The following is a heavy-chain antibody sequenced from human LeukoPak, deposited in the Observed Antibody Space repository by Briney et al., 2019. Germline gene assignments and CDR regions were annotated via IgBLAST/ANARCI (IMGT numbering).Heavy chain of an antibody. CDR2: IYYSGNT. J-gene: IGHJ4*02. V-gene: IGHV4-39*01. CDR3: ARLEPRPYDSSGYYSQV. CDR1: GDSISTSNSY. D-gene: IGHD3-22*01. Sequence: SETLSLTCTVSGDSISTSNSYWGWIRQPPGKGLEWIGSIYYSGNTYYNASLKSRVTISVDTSKNQFSLKLTSVTAADTAVYYCARLEPRPYDSSGYYSQVWGQGTLVTVSS.